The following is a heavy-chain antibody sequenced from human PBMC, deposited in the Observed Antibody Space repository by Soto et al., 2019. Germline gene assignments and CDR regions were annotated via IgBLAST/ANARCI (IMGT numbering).Heavy chain of an antibody. D-gene: IGHD3-10*01. CDR2: INVGSGNT. J-gene: IGHJ4*02. Sequence: EASVKVSCKSSGNSFVTYAIHWVRQAPGQRLQWMGWINVGSGNTKYAQDFQGRVTFTRDTAATTTFMELSSLRSEDAAVYYCARVPPWGDSGSFYIQHYDSWGQGTLVTVSS. V-gene: IGHV1-3*01. CDR3: ARVPPWGDSGSFYIQHYDS. CDR1: GNSFVTYA.